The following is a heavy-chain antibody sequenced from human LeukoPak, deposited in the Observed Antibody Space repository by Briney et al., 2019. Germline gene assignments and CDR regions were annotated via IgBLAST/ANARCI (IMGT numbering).Heavy chain of an antibody. CDR2: IYSGGST. Sequence: PGGSLRLSCAASGFTVSSNYMSWVRQAPGKGLEWVSVIYSGGSTYYADSVKGRFTISRDNSKNTLYLQMNSLRAEDTAVYYCARGIAARLGYAFDIWAKGQWSPSLQ. V-gene: IGHV3-53*01. CDR1: GFTVSSNY. D-gene: IGHD6-6*01. J-gene: IGHJ3*02. CDR3: ARGIAARLGYAFDI.